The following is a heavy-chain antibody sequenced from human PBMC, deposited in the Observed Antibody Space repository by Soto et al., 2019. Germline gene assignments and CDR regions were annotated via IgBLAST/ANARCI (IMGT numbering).Heavy chain of an antibody. CDR2: ISFDGSNE. CDR3: AKARGHTYGYPVDY. V-gene: IGHV3-30*18. Sequence: PGGSLRLSCAASGFTFSSNAMHWVRQAPGRGLEWVALISFDGSNEYYADSVKGRFTISRDNSKNTLYLQMNSLRAEDTAVYYCAKARGHTYGYPVDYWGQGTLVTVSS. CDR1: GFTFSSNA. D-gene: IGHD5-18*01. J-gene: IGHJ4*02.